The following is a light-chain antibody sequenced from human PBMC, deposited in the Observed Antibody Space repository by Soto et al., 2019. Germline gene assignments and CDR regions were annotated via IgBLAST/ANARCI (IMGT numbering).Light chain of an antibody. CDR2: RNN. J-gene: IGLJ3*02. Sequence: QSVLTQPPSASGTPGQRVTISCSGSSSNIGSNYVYWYQQLPGTAPKLLIYRNNQRPSGVTDRFSGSKSGTSASLAISGLRSEDEADYYCAAWDDSLSGRFWVFGGGTKLTVL. CDR1: SSNIGSNY. V-gene: IGLV1-47*01. CDR3: AAWDDSLSGRFWV.